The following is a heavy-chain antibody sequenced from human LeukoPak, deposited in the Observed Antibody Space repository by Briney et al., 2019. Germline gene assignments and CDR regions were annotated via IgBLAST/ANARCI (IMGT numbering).Heavy chain of an antibody. Sequence: PGGSLRLSCAASGFTLSSYSMKWLRQAPGKGLEWVSSISSSNYIYYADSVKGRFTISRDNAKNSLYLQMNSLRAEDTAVYYCVRDSSSCYTLDYWGQGTLVTVSS. CDR2: ISSSNYI. V-gene: IGHV3-21*01. CDR1: GFTLSSYS. CDR3: VRDSSSCYTLDY. J-gene: IGHJ4*02. D-gene: IGHD6-13*01.